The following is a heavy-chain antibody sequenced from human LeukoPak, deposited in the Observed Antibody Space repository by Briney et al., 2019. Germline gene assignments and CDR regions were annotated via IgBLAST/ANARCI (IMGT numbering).Heavy chain of an antibody. CDR3: ARVLAVAGRNWYLDL. CDR2: IGTAGDT. Sequence: GGSLRLSCEASGFTFSSYDMHWVRQATGKGLEWVSAIGTAGDTYYPGSVKGRFTISRENAKNSLYLQMNSLRAGDTAVYYCARVLAVAGRNWYLDLWGRGTLVTVSS. CDR1: GFTFSSYD. V-gene: IGHV3-13*04. J-gene: IGHJ2*01. D-gene: IGHD6-19*01.